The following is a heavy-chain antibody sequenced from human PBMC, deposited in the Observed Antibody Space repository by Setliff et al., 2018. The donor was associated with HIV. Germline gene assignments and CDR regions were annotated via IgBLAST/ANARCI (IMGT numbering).Heavy chain of an antibody. V-gene: IGHV1-69*10. CDR1: GDTFNNYA. CDR2: IIPIIGMA. CDR3: ASAGYSSSWLNYYYYMDV. Sequence: ASVKVSCKASGDTFNNYAINWVRQAPGQGLEWMGGIIPIIGMANYAKKFQGRVTITADKSTSTAYMELSSLRSEDTAVYYCASAGYSSSWLNYYYYMDVWGKGTTVTVSS. J-gene: IGHJ6*03. D-gene: IGHD6-13*01.